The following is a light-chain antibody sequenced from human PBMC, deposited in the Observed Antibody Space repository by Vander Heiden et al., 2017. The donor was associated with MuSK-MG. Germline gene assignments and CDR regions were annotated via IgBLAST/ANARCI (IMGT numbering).Light chain of an antibody. CDR1: RSNIGADYD. CDR3: QTYDRTLSAWV. CDR2: ANS. Sequence: QSGLTQPPSVSGAPGQRITISCTGSRSNIGADYDVHWYQQVPGTAPKLLVYANSNRPSGVPDRFSGSKSGTSASLAITGLQPEDEGDYSCQTYDRTLSAWVFGGGTKLTVL. V-gene: IGLV1-40*01. J-gene: IGLJ3*02.